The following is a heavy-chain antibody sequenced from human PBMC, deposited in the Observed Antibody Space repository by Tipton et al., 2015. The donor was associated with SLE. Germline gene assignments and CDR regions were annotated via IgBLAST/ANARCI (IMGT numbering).Heavy chain of an antibody. V-gene: IGHV4-39*07. CDR1: GGSISSSNYY. D-gene: IGHD6-13*01. Sequence: TLSLTCTVSGGSISSSNYYWGWIRQPPGKGLEWIGSIYYSGSTNYNPSLKSRVTISVDTSKNQFSLKLSSVTAADTAVYYCARESAAAGTRWFDPWGQGTLVTVSS. CDR2: IYYSGST. CDR3: ARESAAAGTRWFDP. J-gene: IGHJ5*02.